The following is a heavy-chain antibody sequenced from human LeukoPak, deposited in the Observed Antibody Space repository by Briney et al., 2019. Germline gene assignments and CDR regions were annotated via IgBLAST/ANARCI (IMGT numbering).Heavy chain of an antibody. CDR1: GFTFSSYW. CDR2: INSDGSST. V-gene: IGHV3-74*01. D-gene: IGHD4-23*01. J-gene: IGHJ4*02. Sequence: GGSLRLSCAASGFTFSSYWMHWVPQAPGKGLVRVSRINSDGSSTSYADSVKGRFTISRDNAKNTLYLQMNSLRAEDTAVYYCVRGYGGNLDYWGQGTLVTVSS. CDR3: VRGYGGNLDY.